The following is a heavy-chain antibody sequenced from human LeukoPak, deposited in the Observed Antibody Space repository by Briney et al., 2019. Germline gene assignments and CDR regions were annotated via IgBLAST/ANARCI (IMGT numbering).Heavy chain of an antibody. CDR3: ARTTYGDCGPSDY. J-gene: IGHJ4*02. D-gene: IGHD4-17*01. Sequence: PGRSLRLSCAASGFTFSSYGMHWVRQAPGKGLEWVAVISYDGSNKYYADSVKGRFTISRDNSKNTLYLQMNSLRAEDTAVYYCARTTYGDCGPSDYWGQGTLVTVSS. CDR1: GFTFSSYG. V-gene: IGHV3-30*03. CDR2: ISYDGSNK.